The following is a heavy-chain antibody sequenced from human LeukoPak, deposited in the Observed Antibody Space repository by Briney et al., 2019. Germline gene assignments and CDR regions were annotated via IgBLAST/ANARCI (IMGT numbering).Heavy chain of an antibody. CDR2: IYHSGST. J-gene: IGHJ3*02. Sequence: KTSETLSLTCTVSGYSISSGYYWGWIRQPPGKGLEWIGSIYHSGSTYYNPSLKSRVTISVDTSKNQFSLKLSSVTAADTAVYYCARKYYDSSGYYKHANSEDAFDIWGQGTMVTVSS. CDR3: ARKYYDSSGYYKHANSEDAFDI. D-gene: IGHD3-22*01. CDR1: GYSISSGYY. V-gene: IGHV4-38-2*02.